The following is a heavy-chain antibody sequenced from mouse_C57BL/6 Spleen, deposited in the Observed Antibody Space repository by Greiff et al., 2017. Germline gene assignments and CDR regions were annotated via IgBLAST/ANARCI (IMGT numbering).Heavy chain of an antibody. CDR2: ISDGGSYT. CDR3: AREDDGPPFDY. CDR1: GFTFSSYA. V-gene: IGHV5-4*01. D-gene: IGHD2-3*01. J-gene: IGHJ2*01. Sequence: EVKVEESGGGLVKPGGSLKLSCAASGFTFSSYAMSWVRQTPEKRLEWVATISDGGSYTYYPDNVKGRFTISRDNAKNNLYLQMSHLKSEDTAMYYCAREDDGPPFDYWGQGTTLTVSS.